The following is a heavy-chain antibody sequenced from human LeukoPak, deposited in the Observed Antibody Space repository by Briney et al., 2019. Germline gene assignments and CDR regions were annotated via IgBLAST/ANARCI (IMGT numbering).Heavy chain of an antibody. V-gene: IGHV3-74*03. CDR1: GFSFSTYW. CDR2: INCDGSTI. D-gene: IGHD2-2*01. CDR3: ASLSTSGRDY. J-gene: IGHJ4*02. Sequence: GGSLRLSCAASGFSFSTYWMHWVRQPPGKGPVWVSRINCDGSTITYADAVMGRFTISRDNTKNMLYLQMNSLRAEDTATYYCASLSTSGRDYWGQGTLVTVSS.